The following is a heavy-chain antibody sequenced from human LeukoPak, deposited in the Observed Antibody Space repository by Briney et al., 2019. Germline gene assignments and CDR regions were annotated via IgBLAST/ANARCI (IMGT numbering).Heavy chain of an antibody. CDR1: GYTFTSYY. Sequence: ASVKVSCKASGYTFTSYYMHWVRQAPGQGLEWMGWINPNSGGTNYAQKFQGRVTMTRDTSISTAYMELSRLRSDDTAVYYCARDTRTRDYPGDYWGQGTLVTVSS. CDR3: ARDTRTRDYPGDY. D-gene: IGHD4-17*01. V-gene: IGHV1-2*02. CDR2: INPNSGGT. J-gene: IGHJ4*02.